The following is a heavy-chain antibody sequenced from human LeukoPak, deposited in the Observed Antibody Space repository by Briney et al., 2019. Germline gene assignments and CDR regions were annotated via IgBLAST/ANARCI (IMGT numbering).Heavy chain of an antibody. CDR1: GFTFSSYG. CDR2: IRYDGSNK. V-gene: IGHV3-30*02. Sequence: PGGFLRLSCAASGFTFSSYGMHWVRQAPGKGLEWVAFIRYDGSNKYYADSVKGRFTISRDNSKNTLYLQMNSLRAEDTAVYYCAKDLYYYDSSGYPDYWGQGTLVTVSS. CDR3: AKDLYYYDSSGYPDY. D-gene: IGHD3-22*01. J-gene: IGHJ4*02.